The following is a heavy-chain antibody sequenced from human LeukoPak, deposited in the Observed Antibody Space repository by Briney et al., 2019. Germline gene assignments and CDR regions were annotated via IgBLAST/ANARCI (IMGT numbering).Heavy chain of an antibody. D-gene: IGHD3-22*01. V-gene: IGHV3-23*01. Sequence: GGSLRLSCAASGFTFSNYAMNWARQAPGKGLEWVSTISASGRDTYYADSVKGRLSISRDNSKSTLSLQMNSLRVEDTAVYYCAKDRPDYLDSNPFYDYWGQGTQVTVSS. CDR1: GFTFSNYA. J-gene: IGHJ4*02. CDR2: ISASGRDT. CDR3: AKDRPDYLDSNPFYDY.